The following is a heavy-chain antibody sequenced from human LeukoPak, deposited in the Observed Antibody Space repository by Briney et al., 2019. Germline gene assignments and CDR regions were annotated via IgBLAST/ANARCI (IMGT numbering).Heavy chain of an antibody. J-gene: IGHJ4*02. CDR1: SSTFSTYG. Sequence: ASVKVSCKTSSSTFSTYGITWVRQAPGQGLEWMGWINTHKGNTYYAREFQVRVSMTTDASTTTAYMELRSLRSDDTAIYYCATYYSGSGSFTTQFDHWGQGTLVTVSS. CDR2: INTHKGNT. D-gene: IGHD3-10*01. CDR3: ATYYSGSGSFTTQFDH. V-gene: IGHV1-18*04.